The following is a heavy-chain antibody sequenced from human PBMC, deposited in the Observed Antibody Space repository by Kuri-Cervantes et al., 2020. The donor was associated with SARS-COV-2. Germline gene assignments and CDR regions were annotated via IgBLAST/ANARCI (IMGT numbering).Heavy chain of an antibody. Sequence: GESLKISCTASGFTFNTYNMKWVRQAPGKGLEWVSGIGPSNTYIYYADSVKGRFIISRDNAKNSLYLQMNSLRAEDTAVYYCANSEGLLWFGADAFDIWGQGTMVTVSS. V-gene: IGHV3-21*04. CDR2: IGPSNTYI. D-gene: IGHD3-10*01. CDR1: GFTFNTYN. CDR3: ANSEGLLWFGADAFDI. J-gene: IGHJ3*02.